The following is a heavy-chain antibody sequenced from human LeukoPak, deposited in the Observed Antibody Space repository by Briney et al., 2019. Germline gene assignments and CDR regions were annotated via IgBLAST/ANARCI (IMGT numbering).Heavy chain of an antibody. CDR2: IYYSGST. J-gene: IGHJ4*02. Sequence: PSETLSLTCTVSGGSISSGDYYWSWIRQPPGKGLEWIGYIYYSGSTYYNPSLKSRVTISVDTSKNQFSLKLSSVTAADTAVYYCARTDDYGGNPIDYWGQGTLVTVSS. CDR1: GGSISSGDYY. CDR3: ARTDDYGGNPIDY. V-gene: IGHV4-30-4*01. D-gene: IGHD4-23*01.